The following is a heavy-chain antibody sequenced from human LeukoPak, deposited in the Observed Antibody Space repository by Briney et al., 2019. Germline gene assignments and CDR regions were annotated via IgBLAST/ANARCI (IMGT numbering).Heavy chain of an antibody. CDR2: IYYSGST. V-gene: IGHV4-59*01. Sequence: KASETLSLTCTVSGGSISSYYLSWIRQPPGKGLEWIGYIYYSGSTNYNPSLKSRVTISVDTSKNQCSLKVSSVTAADTAVYYCARLSRGAFDIWGQGTMVTVSS. CDR3: ARLSRGAFDI. CDR1: GGSISSYY. J-gene: IGHJ3*02. D-gene: IGHD2-2*01.